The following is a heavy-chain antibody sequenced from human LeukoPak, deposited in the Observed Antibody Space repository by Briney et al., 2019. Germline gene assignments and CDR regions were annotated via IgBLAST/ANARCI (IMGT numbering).Heavy chain of an antibody. D-gene: IGHD2-15*01. V-gene: IGHV4-39*01. CDR3: ARKVAAHYFDY. CDR2: IYYSGST. J-gene: IGHJ4*02. CDR1: GGSISSSSYY. Sequence: SETLSLTCTVSGGSISSSSYYWGWIRQPAGKGLEWIGSIYYSGSTYYNPSLKSRVTISVDTSKNQFSLKLSSVTAADTAVYYCARKVAAHYFDYWGQGTLDTVSS.